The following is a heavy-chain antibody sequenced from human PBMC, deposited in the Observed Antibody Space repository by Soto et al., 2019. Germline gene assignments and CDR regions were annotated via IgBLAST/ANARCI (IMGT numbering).Heavy chain of an antibody. Sequence: GGSLRLSCAASGFTFSSYSMNWVRQAPGKGLEWVSYISSSSSTIYYADSVKGRFTISRDNAKNSLYLQMNSLRAEDTAVYYCAREDVTTIFGAFDIWGQGTMVTVSS. CDR3: AREDVTTIFGAFDI. J-gene: IGHJ3*02. D-gene: IGHD3-3*01. CDR2: ISSSSSTI. CDR1: GFTFSSYS. V-gene: IGHV3-48*01.